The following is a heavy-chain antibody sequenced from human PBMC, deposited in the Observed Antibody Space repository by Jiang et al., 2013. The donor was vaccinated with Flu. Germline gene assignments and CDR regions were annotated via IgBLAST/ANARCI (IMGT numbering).Heavy chain of an antibody. CDR1: GFTFKNYA. CDR3: AKEGSSWYRGNYYYYYMDV. Sequence: QLVESGGGLVQPGGSLRLSCEASGFTFKNYAMSWVRQAPGKGLEWVSALSGSGENTYYADAVKGRFTVSRDNSKNRLYLQMNGLRPEDTAVYYCAKEGSSWYRGNYYYYYMDVRGKGTTVTVSS. CDR2: LSGSGENT. D-gene: IGHD6-13*01. J-gene: IGHJ6*03. V-gene: IGHV3-23*04.